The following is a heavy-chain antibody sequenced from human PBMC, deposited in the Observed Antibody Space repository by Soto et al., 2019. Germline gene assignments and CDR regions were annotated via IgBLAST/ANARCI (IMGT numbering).Heavy chain of an antibody. J-gene: IGHJ6*02. Sequence: FVKVSCKASGGTFSSYAIRWVRQAPGQRLEWMGGIIPIFGTAKYAQKFQGRVTITADQSTSTAYMELSSLRSEDTAVYYCAREGELWLIRDGMDVWGQGTTVTVSS. CDR1: GGTFSSYA. CDR2: IIPIFGTA. V-gene: IGHV1-69*01. CDR3: AREGELWLIRDGMDV. D-gene: IGHD5-18*01.